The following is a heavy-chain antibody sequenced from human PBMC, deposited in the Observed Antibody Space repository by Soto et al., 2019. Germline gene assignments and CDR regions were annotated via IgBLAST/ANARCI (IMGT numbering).Heavy chain of an antibody. D-gene: IGHD5-18*01. J-gene: IGHJ5*02. CDR3: ARVVDPAVDLAVWFDP. Sequence: QVQLQESGPGLVKPSQTLSLTCTVSGGSINSAGYYWSWIRQHPGKGLDLIGYIYYTGGTYYNPSLKSRVTISLDTSKNQFSLKLTSVTAADTAMYYCARVVDPAVDLAVWFDPWGQGTLVTVSS. CDR2: IYYTGGT. V-gene: IGHV4-31*03. CDR1: GGSINSAGYY.